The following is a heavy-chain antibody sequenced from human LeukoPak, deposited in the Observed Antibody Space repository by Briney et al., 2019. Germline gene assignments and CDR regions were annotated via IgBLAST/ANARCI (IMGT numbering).Heavy chain of an antibody. CDR2: IYYGGST. D-gene: IGHD3-10*01. V-gene: IGHV4-59*01. Sequence: PSETLSLTCTVSGGSISSYYWSWIRQPPGKGLEWIGYIYYGGSTNYNPSLKSRVTISVDTSKNQFSLKLSSVTAADTAVYYCARARDSGSTYFDYWGQGTLVTVSS. J-gene: IGHJ4*02. CDR3: ARARDSGSTYFDY. CDR1: GGSISSYY.